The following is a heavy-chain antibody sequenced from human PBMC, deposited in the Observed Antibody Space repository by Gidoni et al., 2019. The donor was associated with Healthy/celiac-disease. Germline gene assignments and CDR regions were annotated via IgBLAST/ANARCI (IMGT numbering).Heavy chain of an antibody. CDR1: GFTFGDYA. V-gene: IGHV3-49*04. J-gene: IGHJ6*03. CDR2: IRSKAYGGTT. Sequence: EVQLVEPGGGLVQPGRSWRLSCTASGFTFGDYAMRWVRQSPGQGLGWVGFIRSKAYGGTTEYAASVKGRFTISRDDSKSIAYLQMNSLKTEDTAVYYCTRDPEDSSSWDYYYYYMDVWGKGTTVTVSS. CDR3: TRDPEDSSSWDYYYYYMDV. D-gene: IGHD6-13*01.